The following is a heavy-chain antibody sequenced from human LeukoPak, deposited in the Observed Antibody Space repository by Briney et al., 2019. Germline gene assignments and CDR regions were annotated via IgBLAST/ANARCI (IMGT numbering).Heavy chain of an antibody. CDR2: IIPIFGTA. D-gene: IGHD2-15*01. J-gene: IGHJ5*02. CDR1: GGTFSSYA. Sequence: GASVKVSCKASGGTFSSYAISWVRQAPGQGLEWMGGIIPIFGTANYAQKFQGRVTITADESTSTAYMELSSLRSEDTAVYYCARVRLHCSGGSCLALGFDPWGQGTLVTVSS. V-gene: IGHV1-69*13. CDR3: ARVRLHCSGGSCLALGFDP.